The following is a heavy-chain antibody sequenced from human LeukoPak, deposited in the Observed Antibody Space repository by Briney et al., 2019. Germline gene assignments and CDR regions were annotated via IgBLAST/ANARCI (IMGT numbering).Heavy chain of an antibody. J-gene: IGHJ4*02. CDR3: ARDPDYDFWSGYYLPGY. V-gene: IGHV1-18*01. Sequence: ASVKVSCKASGYTFTSYGISWVRQAPGQGLEWMGWISAYNGNTNYAQKLQGRVTMTTDTSTSTAYMELRSLRSDDTAVYYCARDPDYDFWSGYYLPGYWGQGTLVTVSS. CDR2: ISAYNGNT. D-gene: IGHD3-3*01. CDR1: GYTFTSYG.